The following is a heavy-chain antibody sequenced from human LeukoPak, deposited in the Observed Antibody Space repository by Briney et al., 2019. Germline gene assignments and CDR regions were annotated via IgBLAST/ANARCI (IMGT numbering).Heavy chain of an antibody. CDR2: IYTSGST. J-gene: IGHJ3*02. D-gene: IGHD6-13*01. V-gene: IGHV4-61*02. CDR3: ARANSSSWYHRRDAFDI. Sequence: PSQTLSLTCTVSGGSISSGSYYWSWIRQPAGKGLEWIGRIYTSGSTNYNPSLQSRLTISLDTSKNQFSLKLSSVTAADTAVYYCARANSSSWYHRRDAFDIWGQGTMVTVSS. CDR1: GGSISSGSYY.